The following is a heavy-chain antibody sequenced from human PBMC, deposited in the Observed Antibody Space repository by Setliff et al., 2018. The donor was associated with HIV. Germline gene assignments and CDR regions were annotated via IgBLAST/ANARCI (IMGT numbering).Heavy chain of an antibody. CDR2: FDPEDVET. Sequence: ASVKVSCKVSGSTLAELSIHWVRQAPGKGLEWMGGFDPEDVETVYAQKFQGRVTMTEDTSTDTAYMELSSLRSEDTAVYYCATVRRYYYDSSGQEYFQHWGQGTLVTVSS. CDR3: ATVRRYYYDSSGQEYFQH. V-gene: IGHV1-24*01. J-gene: IGHJ1*01. D-gene: IGHD3-22*01. CDR1: GSTLAELS.